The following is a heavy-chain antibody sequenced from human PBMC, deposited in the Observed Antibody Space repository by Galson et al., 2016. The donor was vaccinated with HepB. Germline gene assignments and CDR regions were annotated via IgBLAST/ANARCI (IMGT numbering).Heavy chain of an antibody. V-gene: IGHV3-64*01. Sequence: SLRLSCAASGFTFSNSAMHWVRQAPGRGLESVSAIDSKGDSAYYGNSVKGRFTVSRDNSKNTLYLHMGSLRAKDLAVYYCARNNDGYDYWGQGTLVTVSS. CDR2: IDSKGDSA. D-gene: IGHD5-24*01. CDR1: GFTFSNSA. CDR3: ARNNDGYDY. J-gene: IGHJ4*02.